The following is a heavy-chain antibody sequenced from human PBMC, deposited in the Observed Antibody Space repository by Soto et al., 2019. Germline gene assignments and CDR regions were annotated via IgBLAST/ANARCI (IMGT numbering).Heavy chain of an antibody. V-gene: IGHV6-1*01. Sequence: PSQTLSLTCAISGDSVSSNSAAWNLIRQSPSRGLEWLGRTYYRSKWYNDYAVSVKSRITINPDTSKNQFSLKLSSVTAAGTAVYYCARDRMYALGPWGQGTLVTVSS. CDR1: GDSVSSNSAA. CDR2: TYYRSKWYN. CDR3: ARDRMYALGP. D-gene: IGHD2-8*01. J-gene: IGHJ5*02.